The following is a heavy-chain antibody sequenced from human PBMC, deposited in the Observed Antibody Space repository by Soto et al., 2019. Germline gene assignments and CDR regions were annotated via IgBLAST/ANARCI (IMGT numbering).Heavy chain of an antibody. D-gene: IGHD3-10*01. CDR2: ITSDSSSI. J-gene: IGHJ6*02. CDR1: GFTFSIYS. CDR3: ATYYGSGTYFPDHYYNAFDV. V-gene: IGHV3-48*01. Sequence: GGSLRLSCAASGFTFSIYSMNWVRQAPGKGLEWVSYITSDSSSIYYADSVKGRFTISRDNGKNSLYLQMNSLRAEDTAVYYCATYYGSGTYFPDHYYNAFDVWGQGTTVTVSS.